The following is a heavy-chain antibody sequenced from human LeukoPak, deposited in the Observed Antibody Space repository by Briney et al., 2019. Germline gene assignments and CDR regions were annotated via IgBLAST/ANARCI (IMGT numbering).Heavy chain of an antibody. D-gene: IGHD6-13*01. CDR1: GYTFTSYD. CDR3: ARDRLAAAGRSFDY. CDR2: IIPIFGTA. Sequence: SVKVSCKASGYTFTSYDINWVRQAPGQGLEWMGRIIPIFGTANYAQKFQGRVTITADKSTSTAYMELSSLRSEDTAVYYCARDRLAAAGRSFDYWGQGTLVTVSS. V-gene: IGHV1-69*06. J-gene: IGHJ4*02.